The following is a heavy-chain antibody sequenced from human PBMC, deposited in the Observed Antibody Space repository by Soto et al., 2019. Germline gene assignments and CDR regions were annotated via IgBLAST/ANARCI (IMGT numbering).Heavy chain of an antibody. CDR3: ASRSEAAMVS. CDR2: ISSSGSTI. D-gene: IGHD5-18*01. Sequence: VGSLRLSCAASGFTFSSYEMNWVRQAPGKGLEWVSYISSSGSTIYYADSVKGRFTISRDNAKNSLYLQMNSLRAEDTAVYYCASRSEAAMVSWGQGTLVTVSS. J-gene: IGHJ5*02. V-gene: IGHV3-48*03. CDR1: GFTFSSYE.